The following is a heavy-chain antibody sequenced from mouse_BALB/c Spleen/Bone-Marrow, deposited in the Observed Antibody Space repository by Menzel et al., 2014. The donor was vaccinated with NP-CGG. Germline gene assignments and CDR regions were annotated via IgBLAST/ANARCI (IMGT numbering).Heavy chain of an antibody. V-gene: IGHV1-7*01. Sequence: QVQLQQSGAELAKPGASVKMSCKASGYTFTSYWMHWVKQRPGQGLEWIGYINPSTGYTEYNQKFEDKATLTADKSSXTAYMQLSSLTSEDSAVYYCARRAYGGSYGFAYWGQGTLVTVSA. J-gene: IGHJ3*01. CDR2: INPSTGYT. CDR1: GYTFTSYW. CDR3: ARRAYGGSYGFAY. D-gene: IGHD1-1*01.